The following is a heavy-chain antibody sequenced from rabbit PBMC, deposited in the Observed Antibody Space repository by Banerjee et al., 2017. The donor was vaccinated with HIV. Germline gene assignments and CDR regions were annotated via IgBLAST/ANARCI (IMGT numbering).Heavy chain of an antibody. CDR2: IYPDYGST. V-gene: IGHV1S40*01. D-gene: IGHD6-1*01. CDR3: ARNDGSYGYGSNL. CDR1: GFSFSSGYY. Sequence: QSLEESGGDLVKPGASLTLTCTASGFSFSSGYYMCWVRQAPGKGLEWIAFIYPDYGSTDYAAWVNGRFTISKTSSTSVTLQMTSLTAADAATYFCARNDGSYGYGSNLWGQGTLVTVS. J-gene: IGHJ4*01.